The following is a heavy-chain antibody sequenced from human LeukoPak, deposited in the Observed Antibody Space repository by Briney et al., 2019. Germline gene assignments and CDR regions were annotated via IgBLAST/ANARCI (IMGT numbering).Heavy chain of an antibody. CDR1: GFTVSSNY. J-gene: IGHJ5*02. Sequence: GGSLRLSCAASGFTVSSNYMSWVRQAPGKGLEWVSVIYSGGSTYYADFVKGRFTISRDNSKNTLYLQMNSLRAEDTAVYYCARESFGELSSWFDPWGQGTLVTVSS. V-gene: IGHV3-66*01. CDR2: IYSGGST. D-gene: IGHD3-10*01. CDR3: ARESFGELSSWFDP.